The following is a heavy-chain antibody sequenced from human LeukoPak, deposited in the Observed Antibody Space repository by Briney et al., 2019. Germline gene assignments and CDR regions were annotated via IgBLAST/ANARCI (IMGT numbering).Heavy chain of an antibody. CDR2: ISGSGGST. Sequence: PGGSLRLSCAASGFTFSSYAMSWVRQAPGKGLEWVSAISGSGGSTYYADSVKGRFTISRDNSKNTLHLQMNSLRAEDTAVYYCAKGYYDFWSGYSPFDCWGQGTLVTVSS. V-gene: IGHV3-23*01. J-gene: IGHJ4*02. CDR1: GFTFSSYA. D-gene: IGHD3-3*01. CDR3: AKGYYDFWSGYSPFDC.